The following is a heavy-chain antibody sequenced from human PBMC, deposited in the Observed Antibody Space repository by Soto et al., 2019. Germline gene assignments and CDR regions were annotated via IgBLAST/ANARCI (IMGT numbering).Heavy chain of an antibody. CDR1: GGSISSYY. Sequence: SETLSLTCTVSGGSISSYYWSWIRQPPGKGLEWIGYIYYSGSTNYNPSLKSRVTISVDTSKNQFSLKLSSVTAADTAVYYCARQQFYYDSSGSLFDYWGQGTLVTVS. D-gene: IGHD3-22*01. V-gene: IGHV4-59*08. CDR3: ARQQFYYDSSGSLFDY. CDR2: IYYSGST. J-gene: IGHJ4*02.